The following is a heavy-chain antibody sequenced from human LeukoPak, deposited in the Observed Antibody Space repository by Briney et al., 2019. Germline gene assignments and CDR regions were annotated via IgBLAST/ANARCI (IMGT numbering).Heavy chain of an antibody. J-gene: IGHJ4*02. D-gene: IGHD1-26*01. CDR2: ISSSSSYI. Sequence: GGSLRLSCAASGFTFSSYSMNWVRQAPGKGLEWVSSISSSSSYIYYADSVKGRFTISRDNAKNSLYLQMNSPRAEDTAVYYCARDQWELSGGFDYWGQGTLVTVSS. V-gene: IGHV3-21*01. CDR3: ARDQWELSGGFDY. CDR1: GFTFSSYS.